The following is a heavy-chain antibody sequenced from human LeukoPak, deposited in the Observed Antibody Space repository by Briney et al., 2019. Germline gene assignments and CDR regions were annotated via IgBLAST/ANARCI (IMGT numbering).Heavy chain of an antibody. CDR3: AGSSMVRGVIFWFDP. Sequence: ASVKISCKASGYTFTSYGISWVRQAPGQGLEWMGWISAYNGNTNYAQKLQGRVTMTTDTSTSTAYMELRSLRSDDTAVYYCAGSSMVRGVIFWFDPWGQGTLVTASS. CDR1: GYTFTSYG. D-gene: IGHD3-10*01. CDR2: ISAYNGNT. V-gene: IGHV1-18*01. J-gene: IGHJ5*02.